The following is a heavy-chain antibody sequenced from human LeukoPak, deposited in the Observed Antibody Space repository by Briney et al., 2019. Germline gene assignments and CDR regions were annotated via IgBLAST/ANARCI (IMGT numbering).Heavy chain of an antibody. Sequence: SETLSLTCTVSGGSISSSSYYWGWIRQPPGKGREWIGSIYYSGSTYYNPSLKSRVTISVDTSKNQFSLKLSSVTAADTAVYYCASDPSPAYYDFWSGYFHNWFDPWGQGTLVTVSS. CDR3: ASDPSPAYYDFWSGYFHNWFDP. D-gene: IGHD3-3*01. CDR1: GGSISSSSYY. V-gene: IGHV4-39*01. J-gene: IGHJ5*02. CDR2: IYYSGST.